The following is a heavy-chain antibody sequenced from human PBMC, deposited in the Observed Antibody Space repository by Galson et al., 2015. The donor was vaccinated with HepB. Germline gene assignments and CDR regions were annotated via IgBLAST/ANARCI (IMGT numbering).Heavy chain of an antibody. CDR1: GFTFSSYG. D-gene: IGHD5-18*01. J-gene: IGHJ4*02. CDR2: IGTGSKTI. Sequence: SLRLSCATSGFTFSSYGMNWVRQDPGRGLEWVSYIGTGSKTIYYADSVKGRFTISRDNAKNSLFLQVNSLRVEDTAVYYCARDRWATAGRNFDFWGQGTLVTVSS. CDR3: ARDRWATAGRNFDF. V-gene: IGHV3-48*01.